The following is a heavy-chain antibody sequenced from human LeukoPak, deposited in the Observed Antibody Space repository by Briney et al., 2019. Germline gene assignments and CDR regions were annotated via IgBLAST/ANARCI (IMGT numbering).Heavy chain of an antibody. CDR1: GFTFSSYS. D-gene: IGHD3-3*01. CDR3: ARDLYDFWSGYYDYGMDV. J-gene: IGHJ6*02. V-gene: IGHV3-21*01. CDR2: ISSSSSYI. Sequence: GGSLRLSCAASGFTFSSYSMNWVRQAPGKGLEWVSSISSSSSYIYYADSVKGRFTISRDNAKNSLYLQMNSPRAEDTAVYYCARDLYDFWSGYYDYGMDVWGQGTTVTVSS.